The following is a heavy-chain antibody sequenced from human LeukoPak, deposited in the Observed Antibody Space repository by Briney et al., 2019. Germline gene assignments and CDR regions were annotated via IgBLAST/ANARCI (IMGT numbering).Heavy chain of an antibody. CDR3: ARGSWWTTHLVFDY. V-gene: IGHV3-11*01. J-gene: IGHJ4*02. D-gene: IGHD2-15*01. Sequence: GGSLRLSCAASGFTFSDYYMSWIRQAPGKGLEWVSYISSSGSTIYYADSVRGRFTISRDNAKNSLYLQMNSLRAEDTAVYYCARGSWWTTHLVFDYWGQGTLVTVSS. CDR1: GFTFSDYY. CDR2: ISSSGSTI.